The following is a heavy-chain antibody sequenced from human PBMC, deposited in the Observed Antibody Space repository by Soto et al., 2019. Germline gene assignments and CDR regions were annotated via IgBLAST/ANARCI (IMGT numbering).Heavy chain of an antibody. CDR1: GGSMSEYF. V-gene: IGHV4-59*01. Sequence: SETLSLTCSVSGGSMSEYFWSWIRQSPGKGLEWIGYIYYLVSTDYNPSLKSRVTISVDTSKRQFSLRLTSVTAADTAVYYCARDGYDGSGSPYPDYWGPGTQVTVAS. J-gene: IGHJ4*02. CDR2: IYYLVST. CDR3: ARDGYDGSGSPYPDY. D-gene: IGHD3-10*01.